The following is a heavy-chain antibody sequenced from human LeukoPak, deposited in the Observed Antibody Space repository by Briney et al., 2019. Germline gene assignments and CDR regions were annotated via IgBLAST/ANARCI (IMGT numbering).Heavy chain of an antibody. CDR3: ARHEASYFYYYMDV. CDR1: GGSISSGSYY. Sequence: SETLSLTCTVSGGSISSGSYYWSWIRQPAGKGLEWIGRIYTSGGTNYNPSLKSRVTISVDTSKNQFSLKLNSVTAADTAVYYCARHEASYFYYYMDVWGAGTTVIVSS. J-gene: IGHJ6*03. V-gene: IGHV4-61*02. CDR2: IYTSGGT.